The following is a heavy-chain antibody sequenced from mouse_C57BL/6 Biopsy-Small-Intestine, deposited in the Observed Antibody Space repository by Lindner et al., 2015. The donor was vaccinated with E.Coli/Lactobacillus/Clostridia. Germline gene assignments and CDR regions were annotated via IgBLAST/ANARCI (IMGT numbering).Heavy chain of an antibody. V-gene: IGHV1-18*01. J-gene: IGHJ4*01. CDR3: ARDIRGTRAFDH. D-gene: IGHD3-3*01. Sequence: SVKVSCKASGYTFTTYNVHWVRQAPGQTLEWMGTINPSDGSTIYAQKFQGRVTMTRDTSTTTFYMELGSLRYEDTAVFYCARDIRGTRAFDHWGQGTLVTVSS. CDR1: GYTFTTYN. CDR2: INPSDGST.